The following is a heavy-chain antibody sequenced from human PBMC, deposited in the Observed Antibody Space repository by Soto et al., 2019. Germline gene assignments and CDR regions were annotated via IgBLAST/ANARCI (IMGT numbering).Heavy chain of an antibody. CDR3: ARGGVGMPGRMGY. J-gene: IGHJ4*02. CDR1: GYTFTNYG. Sequence: QVQLVQSGAEVKRPGASVKVSCKASGYTFTNYGVSWVRQAPGQGLEWMGWISTYDESTTYAQKFQGRVTMTTNKSTRTAFMELRNLTSDDSATYYCARGGVGMPGRMGYWGQGTLVTVSS. D-gene: IGHD2-15*01. CDR2: ISTYDEST. V-gene: IGHV1-18*01.